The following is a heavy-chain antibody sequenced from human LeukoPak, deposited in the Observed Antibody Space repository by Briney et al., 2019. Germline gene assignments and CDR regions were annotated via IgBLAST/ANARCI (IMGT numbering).Heavy chain of an antibody. V-gene: IGHV1-46*01. CDR1: GYTFTGYY. CDR3: ARDMGIVVVPAAENWFDP. J-gene: IGHJ5*02. Sequence: GASVKVSCKASGYTFTGYYMHWVRQAPGQGLEWMGIINPSGGSTSYAQKFQGRVTMARDMSTSTVYMELSSLRSEDTAVYYCARDMGIVVVPAAENWFDPWGQGTLVTVSS. CDR2: INPSGGST. D-gene: IGHD2-2*03.